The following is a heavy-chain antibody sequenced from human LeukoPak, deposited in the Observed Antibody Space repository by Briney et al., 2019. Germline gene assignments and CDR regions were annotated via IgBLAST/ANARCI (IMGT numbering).Heavy chain of an antibody. Sequence: ASVKVSCKASGGTFSSYAISWVRQAPGQGLEWMGGIIHIFGTANYAQKFQGRVTITTDESTSTAYMELSSLRSEDTAVYYCATRRIKNSGYVPYYFDYWGQGTLVTVSS. CDR3: ATRRIKNSGYVPYYFDY. J-gene: IGHJ4*02. CDR1: GGTFSSYA. CDR2: IIHIFGTA. V-gene: IGHV1-69*05. D-gene: IGHD5-12*01.